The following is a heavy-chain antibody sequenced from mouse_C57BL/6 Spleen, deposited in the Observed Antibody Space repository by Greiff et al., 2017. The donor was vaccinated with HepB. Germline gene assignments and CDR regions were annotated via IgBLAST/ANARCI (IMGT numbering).Heavy chain of an antibody. Sequence: VQLQQPGAELVRPGSSVKLSCKASGYTFTSYWMHWVKQRPIQGLEWIGNIDPSDSETHYNQKFKDKATLTVDKSSSTAYMQLSSLTSEDSAVYYCARGNHQAWFAYWGQGTLVTVSA. V-gene: IGHV1-52*01. CDR2: IDPSDSET. CDR3: ARGNHQAWFAY. J-gene: IGHJ3*01. CDR1: GYTFTSYW.